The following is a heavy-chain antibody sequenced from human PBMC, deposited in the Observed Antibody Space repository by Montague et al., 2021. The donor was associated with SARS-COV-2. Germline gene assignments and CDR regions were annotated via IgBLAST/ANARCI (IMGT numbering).Heavy chain of an antibody. CDR3: ARGSSGYYTPRPFDY. J-gene: IGHJ4*02. Sequence: CAISGDSVSSNSAARKWIKQSPSRGLEWLGRTYYRSKWYNDYAVXVKSRITINPDTSKNQFSLQLNSVTPEDTAVYYCARGSSGYYTPRPFDYWGQGTLVTVSS. V-gene: IGHV6-1*01. CDR1: GDSVSSNSAA. D-gene: IGHD3-22*01. CDR2: TYYRSKWYN.